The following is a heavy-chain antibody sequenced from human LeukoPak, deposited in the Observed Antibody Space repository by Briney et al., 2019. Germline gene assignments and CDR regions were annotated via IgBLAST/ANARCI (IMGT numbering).Heavy chain of an antibody. Sequence: ASVKVSCKASGYTFTGYYMHWVRQAPGQGLEWMGWINPNSGGTNSAQKFQGRVTMTRDTSISTAYMELSRLRSDDTALYYCARIGISARGTNFHHWGQGTLVTVSS. J-gene: IGHJ1*01. CDR3: ARIGISARGTNFHH. CDR1: GYTFTGYY. CDR2: INPNSGGT. D-gene: IGHD6-13*01. V-gene: IGHV1-2*02.